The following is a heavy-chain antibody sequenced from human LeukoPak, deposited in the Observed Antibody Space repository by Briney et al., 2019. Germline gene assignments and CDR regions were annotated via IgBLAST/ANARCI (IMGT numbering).Heavy chain of an antibody. J-gene: IGHJ6*03. CDR2: IYTSGST. CDR3: ARDRIVVVPAAIEGLYYYYYMDV. CDR1: GGSISSGSYY. D-gene: IGHD2-2*01. Sequence: PSETLSLTCTVSGGSISSGSYYWSWIRQPAGKGLEWIGRIYTSGSTNYNPSLKSRVNISVNTPKNQFFLKLSSVTAADTAVYYCARDRIVVVPAAIEGLYYYYYMDVWGKGTTVTVSS. V-gene: IGHV4-61*02.